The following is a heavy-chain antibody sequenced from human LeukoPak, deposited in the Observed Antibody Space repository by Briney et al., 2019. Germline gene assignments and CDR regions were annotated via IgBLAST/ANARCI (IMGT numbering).Heavy chain of an antibody. J-gene: IGHJ4*02. D-gene: IGHD2-2*01. V-gene: IGHV3-30-3*01. CDR3: ARARYCSSTSCYPPDY. CDR1: GFIVSSNY. CDR2: ISYDGSNK. Sequence: GGSLRLSCAASGFIVSSNYMGWVRQAPGKGLEWVTVISYDGSNKYYADSVKGRFTISRDNSKNTLYLQMNSLRAEDTAVYYCARARYCSSTSCYPPDYWGQGTLVTVSS.